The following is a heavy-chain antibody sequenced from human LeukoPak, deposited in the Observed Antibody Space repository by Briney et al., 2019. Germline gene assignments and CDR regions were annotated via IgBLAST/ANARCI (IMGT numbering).Heavy chain of an antibody. Sequence: GGSLRLSCAASGFTFSSDSMNWVRQAPGKGLEWVSYISSSSSTIYYADSVKGRFTISRDNAKNSLYLQMNSLRDEDTAVYYCARNLRDYYRSGSYDYWGQGTLVTVSS. J-gene: IGHJ4*02. CDR3: ARNLRDYYRSGSYDY. CDR2: ISSSSSTI. CDR1: GFTFSSDS. V-gene: IGHV3-48*02. D-gene: IGHD3-10*01.